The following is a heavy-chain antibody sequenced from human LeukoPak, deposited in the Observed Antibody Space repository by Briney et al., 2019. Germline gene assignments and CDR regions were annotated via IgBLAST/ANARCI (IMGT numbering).Heavy chain of an antibody. CDR1: GFTFSSYE. CDR2: ISSSGSTI. D-gene: IGHD1-26*01. V-gene: IGHV3-48*03. Sequence: PGGSLRLSCVTSGFTFSSYEMNWVRQAPGKGLEWVSYISSSGSTIYYADSVKGRFTISRDNAKNSLYLEMNSLRAEDTALYYCAATYSGNWEFDYWGQGTLVTVSS. J-gene: IGHJ4*02. CDR3: AATYSGNWEFDY.